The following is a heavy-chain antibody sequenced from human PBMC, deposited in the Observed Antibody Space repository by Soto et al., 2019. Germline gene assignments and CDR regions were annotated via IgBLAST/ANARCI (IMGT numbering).Heavy chain of an antibody. V-gene: IGHV3-48*02. CDR1: GFTFSTDS. J-gene: IGHJ4*02. CDR3: ARFFGSGFDY. CDR2: ISTSGATR. Sequence: EVQLVESGGGLVQPGGSLRLSCVASGFTFSTDSMNWVRQAPGKGLEWVAHISTSGATRYYADSVKGRFTISRDNAKTSLYLQMDSGRNEDTAVYYCARFFGSGFDYWGQGTLVTVSS. D-gene: IGHD6-19*01.